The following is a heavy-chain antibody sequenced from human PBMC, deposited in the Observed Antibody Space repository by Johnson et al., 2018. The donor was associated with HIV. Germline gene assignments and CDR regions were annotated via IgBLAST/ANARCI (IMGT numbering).Heavy chain of an antibody. J-gene: IGHJ3*02. Sequence: VQLVESGGGVVQPGRSLRLSCAASGFTFSSYGMNWVRQAPGKGLEWVSVIYSDGSTYYADSVQGRFTLSRDNSQNTLYLQMNSLRAEDTAVYFCARDAPNFFDSSGVRDDAFDIWGPGTMVTVSS. V-gene: IGHV3-66*01. CDR1: GFTFSSYG. D-gene: IGHD3-22*01. CDR2: IYSDGST. CDR3: ARDAPNFFDSSGVRDDAFDI.